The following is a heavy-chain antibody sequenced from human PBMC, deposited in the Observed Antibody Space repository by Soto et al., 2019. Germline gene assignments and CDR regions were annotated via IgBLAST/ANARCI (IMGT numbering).Heavy chain of an antibody. Sequence: QVRLVQSGAEVRQPGASVKVSCTASGYAFTTYGFSWVRQAPGQGLEWMGWISAYNGNRNYAQNLQGRVTLTTDTSTSTAYMELRALRSDDTAIYYCAREGLLGYWGQGTLVTVSS. V-gene: IGHV1-18*01. CDR3: AREGLLGY. J-gene: IGHJ4*02. CDR2: ISAYNGNR. D-gene: IGHD2-15*01. CDR1: GYAFTTYG.